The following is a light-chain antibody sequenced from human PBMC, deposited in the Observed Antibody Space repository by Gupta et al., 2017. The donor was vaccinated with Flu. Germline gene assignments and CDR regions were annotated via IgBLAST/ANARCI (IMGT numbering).Light chain of an antibody. V-gene: IGKV3-11*01. CDR1: QAVSRY. CDR3: QQCADWPMT. J-gene: IGKJ5*01. CDR2: DAS. Sequence: GDRATLPCRASQAVSRYLDWYQQKPGQAPRLLMSDASTRATGIPARFGGSGSGTDFTLTISSLEPEDLAVYYCQQCADWPMTFGQGTRLEIK.